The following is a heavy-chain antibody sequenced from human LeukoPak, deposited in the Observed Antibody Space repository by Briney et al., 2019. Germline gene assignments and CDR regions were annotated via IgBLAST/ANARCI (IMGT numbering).Heavy chain of an antibody. CDR1: AGTFSSYA. Sequence: GASVKVSCKPSAGTFSSYAISWVRQAPGQGLEWMGGILPIFGTANYAQKFQGRVTITADESTSTAYMELSSLRSEDTAVYYCARGRDGYNYGFDYWGQGTLVTVSS. J-gene: IGHJ4*02. D-gene: IGHD5-24*01. CDR3: ARGRDGYNYGFDY. CDR2: ILPIFGTA. V-gene: IGHV1-69*13.